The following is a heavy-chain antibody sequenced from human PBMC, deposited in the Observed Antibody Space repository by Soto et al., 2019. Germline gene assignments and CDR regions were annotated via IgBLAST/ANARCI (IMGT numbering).Heavy chain of an antibody. CDR3: ARLYCSSSTCDSWFDP. CDR2: IDPRDSYT. V-gene: IGHV5-10-1*01. Sequence: PGESLKISCTGFGYTFTTFWISWVRQMPGRGLEWMGRIDPRDSYTNYSQSFQGHVTISVGKSISTAYLQWGSLKASDTAMYYCARLYCSSSTCDSWFDPWGQGTLVTVSS. J-gene: IGHJ5*02. D-gene: IGHD2-2*01. CDR1: GYTFTTFW.